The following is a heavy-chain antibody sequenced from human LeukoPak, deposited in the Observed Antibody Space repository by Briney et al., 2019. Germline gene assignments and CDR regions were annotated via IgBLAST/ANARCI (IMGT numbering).Heavy chain of an antibody. CDR3: ATLMSSGWTDY. CDR2: VSYSGSP. CDR1: GGSINKYY. J-gene: IGHJ4*02. Sequence: SETLSLTCTISGGSINKYYWSWIRQPPGKGLEWIGYVSYSGSPNYNPSLKSQVTISLDTSKNQFSLKLSSVTAADTAVYYCATLMSSGWTDYWGQGTLVTVSS. V-gene: IGHV4-59*12. D-gene: IGHD6-19*01.